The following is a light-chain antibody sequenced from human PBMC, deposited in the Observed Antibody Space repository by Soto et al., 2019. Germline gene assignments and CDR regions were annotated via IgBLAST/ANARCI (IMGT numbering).Light chain of an antibody. Sequence: QAVVTQEPSFSGSPGGTVTLTCGLSSGSVSSNYYPSWYQQTTGQAPRTLIYSTNTRSSGVPDRFSGSILGNKAALTITGAQADDEADYYCVLYLGIGLSPNYLFGTGTKVTVL. CDR1: SGSVSSNYY. CDR3: VLYLGIGLSPNYL. V-gene: IGLV8-61*01. CDR2: STN. J-gene: IGLJ1*01.